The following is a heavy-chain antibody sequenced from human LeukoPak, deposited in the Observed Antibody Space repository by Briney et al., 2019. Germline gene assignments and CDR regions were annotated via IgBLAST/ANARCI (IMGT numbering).Heavy chain of an antibody. CDR3: ASGILTGYSDY. CDR1: GFIVSQNY. J-gene: IGHJ4*02. Sequence: GGSLRLSCAASGFIVSQNYMSWVRQVPGKGLEWVSVIFRGDDTNYVDSVKGRFTIFRDNSKNTLYLQMNSLTAEDTAVYYCASGILTGYSDYWGQGTLVTVSS. CDR2: IFRGDDT. V-gene: IGHV3-66*01. D-gene: IGHD3-9*01.